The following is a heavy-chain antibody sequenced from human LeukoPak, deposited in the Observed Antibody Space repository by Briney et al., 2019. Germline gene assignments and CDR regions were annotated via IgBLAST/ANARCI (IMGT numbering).Heavy chain of an antibody. CDR1: GYTFTGYY. CDR2: INPNSGGT. Sequence: ASVKVSCKASGYTFTGYYMHWVRQAPGQGLEWMGWINPNSGGTNYAQKFQGRVTMTRDTSISTAYMELRRLRSDDTAVYYCARYRNYYDSSGYYYVEYFQHWGQGTLVTVSS. D-gene: IGHD3-22*01. V-gene: IGHV1-2*02. J-gene: IGHJ1*01. CDR3: ARYRNYYDSSGYYYVEYFQH.